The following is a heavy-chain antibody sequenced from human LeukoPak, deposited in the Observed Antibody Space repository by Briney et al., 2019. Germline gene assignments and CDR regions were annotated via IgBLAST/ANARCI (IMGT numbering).Heavy chain of an antibody. CDR1: GGTFSSYA. V-gene: IGHV1-69*13. D-gene: IGHD3-3*01. CDR2: IIPIFGTA. CDR3: ARVFGVVTPYCYGMDV. J-gene: IGHJ6*02. Sequence: SVKVSCKASGGTFSSYAISWVRQAPGQGLEWMGGIIPIFGTANYAQKFQGRVTITADESTSTAYMELSSLRSEDTAVYYCARVFGVVTPYCYGMDVWGQGTTVTVSS.